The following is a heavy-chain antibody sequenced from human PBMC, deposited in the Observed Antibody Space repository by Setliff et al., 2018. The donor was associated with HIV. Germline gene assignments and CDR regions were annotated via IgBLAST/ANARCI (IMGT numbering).Heavy chain of an antibody. CDR1: GYTFTGYY. D-gene: IGHD6-13*01. CDR2: INPNSGGT. V-gene: IGHV1-2*04. CDR3: ARGGYSSSLPVSYGMDV. J-gene: IGHJ6*02. Sequence: ASVKVSCKASGYTFTGYYMHWVRQAPGQGLEWMGWINPNSGGTNYAQKFQGWVTMTRDTSISTAYMELSRLRSDDTAVYYCARGGYSSSLPVSYGMDVWGQGTTVTV.